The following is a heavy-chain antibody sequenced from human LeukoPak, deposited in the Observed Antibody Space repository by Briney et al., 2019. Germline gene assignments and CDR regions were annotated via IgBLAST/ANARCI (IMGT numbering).Heavy chain of an antibody. CDR1: GYTFTDYF. CDR2: INPNSGDT. Sequence: ASVKVSCKTSGYTFTDYFIHWARQAPGQGLEWMAWINPNSGDTKYAQKFRGRVALTRDTSISTAYMDLNRLTDDDTAVYYCARGSPLTGKDAFAYWGQGTLVTVSS. J-gene: IGHJ4*02. CDR3: ARGSPLTGKDAFAY. D-gene: IGHD1-1*01. V-gene: IGHV1-2*02.